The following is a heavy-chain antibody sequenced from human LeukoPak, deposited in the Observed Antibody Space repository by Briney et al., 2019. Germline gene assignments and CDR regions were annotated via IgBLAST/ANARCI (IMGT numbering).Heavy chain of an antibody. CDR3: ARVVIMPYYYYGMDV. V-gene: IGHV4-34*01. CDR2: INHRGST. Sequence: SETLSLTCAVYGGSFSGYYWSWIRQPPGKGLEWIGEINHRGSTNYNPSLKSRVTISVDTSKNQFSLKLSSVTAADTAVYYCARVVIMPYYYYGMDVWGQGATVTVSS. J-gene: IGHJ6*02. D-gene: IGHD3-3*01. CDR1: GGSFSGYY.